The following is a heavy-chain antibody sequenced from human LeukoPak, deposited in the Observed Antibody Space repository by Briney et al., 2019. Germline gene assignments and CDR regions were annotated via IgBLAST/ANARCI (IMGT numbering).Heavy chain of an antibody. D-gene: IGHD2-21*02. CDR1: GYTFTNYG. Sequence: GASVKVSCKASGYTFTNYGISWVRQAPGQGLEWMAWISCYNGDTRYAPKFQGRVMLTIDKATTTAYMELTNLGSDDTALYYCARDACVSCGGDCCHDPWGQGTLVTVSS. V-gene: IGHV1-18*01. J-gene: IGHJ5*02. CDR3: ARDACVSCGGDCCHDP. CDR2: ISCYNGDT.